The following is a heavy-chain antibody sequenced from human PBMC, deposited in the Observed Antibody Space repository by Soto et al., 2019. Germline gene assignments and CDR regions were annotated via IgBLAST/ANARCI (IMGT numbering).Heavy chain of an antibody. Sequence: EVQLAESGGGMVQPGGSLRLSCVASGFTFSSYDMHWVRQAPGKGLEYVSSISSNGGTTYYGTSVKGRFTISRDNSKNTLYLQMGILRAEDMAVYYCVRRVSGNYDYWGQGTLVTVSS. V-gene: IGHV3-64*01. CDR2: ISSNGGTT. D-gene: IGHD1-7*01. CDR3: VRRVSGNYDY. J-gene: IGHJ4*02. CDR1: GFTFSSYD.